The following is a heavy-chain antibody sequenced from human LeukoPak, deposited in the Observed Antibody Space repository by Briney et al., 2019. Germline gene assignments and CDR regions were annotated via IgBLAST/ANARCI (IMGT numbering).Heavy chain of an antibody. V-gene: IGHV3-30*04. J-gene: IGHJ4*02. D-gene: IGHD5-18*01. CDR1: GFTFSSYA. CDR3: ASGYSYGYGVGAFDY. Sequence: GGSLRLSCAASGFTFSSYAMHWVRQAPGKGLEWVAVISYDGSNKYYADSVKGRFTISRDNSKNTLYLQMNSLRAEDTAVYYCASGYSYGYGVGAFDYWGQGTLVTVSS. CDR2: ISYDGSNK.